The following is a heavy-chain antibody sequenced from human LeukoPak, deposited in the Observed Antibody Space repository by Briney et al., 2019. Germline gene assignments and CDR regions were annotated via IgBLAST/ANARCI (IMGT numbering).Heavy chain of an antibody. CDR1: GFTLSSYA. J-gene: IGHJ4*02. CDR3: AKDGGGGQWLVKGN. Sequence: PGGSLRLSCAASGFTLSSYAMSWVRPAPGKGLEWVSAISGSGGSTFYEDSVKGRFTISRDNSKNTLYQQMNSRRAEETAVYYCAKDGGGGQWLVKGNWGQGTLVTVSS. CDR2: ISGSGGST. V-gene: IGHV3-23*01. D-gene: IGHD6-19*01.